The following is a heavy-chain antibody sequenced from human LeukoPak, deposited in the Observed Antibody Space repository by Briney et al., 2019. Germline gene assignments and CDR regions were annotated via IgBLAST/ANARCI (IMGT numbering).Heavy chain of an antibody. CDR2: TSSSGSTI. Sequence: GGSLRLSCAASGFTFSSYEMNWVRQAPGKGLEWVSYTSSSGSTIYYADSVKGRFTISRDNAKNSLYLQMNSLRAEDAAVYYCAELGITMIGGVWGKGTTVTISS. CDR1: GFTFSSYE. V-gene: IGHV3-48*03. J-gene: IGHJ6*04. CDR3: AELGITMIGGV. D-gene: IGHD3-10*02.